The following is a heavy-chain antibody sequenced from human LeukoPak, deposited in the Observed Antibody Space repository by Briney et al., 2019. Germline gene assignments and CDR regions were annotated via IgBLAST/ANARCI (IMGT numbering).Heavy chain of an antibody. Sequence: PSETRTLTCTVPGGAISSGSYYWIWIRQPPGKGLEWIGRAYISGSPNYNPSLKSRVTISVETSKKQFSLKLNSVTAADTAVYYCARVYGDYDNWFDTWGQGTLVTVSS. CDR1: GGAISSGSYY. V-gene: IGHV4-61*02. CDR2: AYISGSP. D-gene: IGHD4-17*01. J-gene: IGHJ5*02. CDR3: ARVYGDYDNWFDT.